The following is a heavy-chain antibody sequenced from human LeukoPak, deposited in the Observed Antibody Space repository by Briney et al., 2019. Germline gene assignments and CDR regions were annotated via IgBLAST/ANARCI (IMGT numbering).Heavy chain of an antibody. D-gene: IGHD5-18*01. J-gene: IGHJ4*02. CDR3: ARGGYSYGYYFDY. V-gene: IGHV3-48*02. Sequence: PGGSLRLSCAASGFTFSSYGMNWVRQAPGKGLEWVSYVSSGSSIIYYADSVKGRFTISRDNAKNSLYLQMNSLRDEDTAVYYCARGGYSYGYYFDYRGQGTLVTVSS. CDR1: GFTFSSYG. CDR2: VSSGSSII.